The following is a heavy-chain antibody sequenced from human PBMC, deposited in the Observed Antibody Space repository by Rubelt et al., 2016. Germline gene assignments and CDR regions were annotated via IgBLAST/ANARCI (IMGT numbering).Heavy chain of an antibody. V-gene: IGHV3-7*01. J-gene: IGHJ4*02. D-gene: IGHD1-26*01. CDR1: GFTFSNYW. CDR3: IVHGRPTR. CDR2: IKQDGSPK. Sequence: EVQVVESGGGLVQPGGSLRLSCAVSGFTFSNYWMSWVRQAPGKGLEWVANIKQDGSPKDCVDSVKGRFTISRDNTKNTLYLQMNSLRADDTDGYDCIVHGRPTRWGQGTLVTVSS.